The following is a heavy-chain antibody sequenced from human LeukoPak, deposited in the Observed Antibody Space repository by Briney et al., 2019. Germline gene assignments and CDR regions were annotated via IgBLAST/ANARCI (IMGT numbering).Heavy chain of an antibody. V-gene: IGHV5-51*01. Sequence: GESLKISCKGSGYRFTNYWIGWVRQMPGKGLEWMGIIYPGDSVTRYSPSFQGQVTISADKSISTAYLQWSSLKASDTAIYYCARHPATDYDILTGYYTLFDYWGQGTLVTVSS. D-gene: IGHD3-9*01. CDR2: IYPGDSVT. J-gene: IGHJ4*02. CDR3: ARHPATDYDILTGYYTLFDY. CDR1: GYRFTNYW.